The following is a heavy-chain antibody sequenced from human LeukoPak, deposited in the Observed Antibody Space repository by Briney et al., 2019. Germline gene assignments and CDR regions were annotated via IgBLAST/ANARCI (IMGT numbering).Heavy chain of an antibody. Sequence: SETLSLTCTVSGGSISSGSYYWSWIRQPAGKGLEWIGRIYTSGSTNYNPSLKSRVTISVDTSKNQFSLKLSSVTAADTAVYYCARRTLVGATSPRLFDPWGQGTLVTVSS. V-gene: IGHV4-61*02. J-gene: IGHJ5*02. CDR1: GGSISSGSYY. D-gene: IGHD1-26*01. CDR3: ARRTLVGATSPRLFDP. CDR2: IYTSGST.